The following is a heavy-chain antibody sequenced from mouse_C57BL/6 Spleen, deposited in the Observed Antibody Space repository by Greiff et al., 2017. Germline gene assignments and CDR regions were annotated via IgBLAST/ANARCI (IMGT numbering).Heavy chain of an antibody. V-gene: IGHV1-69*01. CDR3: ARGRGGFAY. Sequence: QVQLQQSGAELVMPGASVKLSCKASGYTFTSYWMHWVKQRPGQGLEWIGEIDPSDSYTNYNQKFKGKSTLTVDKSSSTAYMQLSSLTSEDSAVYYCARGRGGFAYWGQGTLVTVSA. CDR2: IDPSDSYT. CDR1: GYTFTSYW. J-gene: IGHJ3*01.